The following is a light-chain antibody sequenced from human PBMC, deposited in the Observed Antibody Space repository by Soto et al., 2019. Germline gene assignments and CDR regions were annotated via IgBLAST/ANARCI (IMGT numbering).Light chain of an antibody. V-gene: IGLV1-44*01. CDR2: NIV. Sequence: QSVLTQPPSAAGTPGQRVSISCSGTNSNIGRNPVMWYQQMPGTAPRLIIYNIVQRPSGVPDRFSGSQSGTSASLAISGLQSEDESDYFCSTWDDSLNDVVFGGGTKVTVL. CDR1: NSNIGRNP. CDR3: STWDDSLNDVV. J-gene: IGLJ2*01.